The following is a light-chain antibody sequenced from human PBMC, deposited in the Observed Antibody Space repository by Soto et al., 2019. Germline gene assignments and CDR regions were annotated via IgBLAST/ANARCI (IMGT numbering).Light chain of an antibody. CDR2: HAS. V-gene: IGKV1-5*03. J-gene: IGKJ1*01. CDR3: QQYHTYWT. Sequence: DIQMTQSPSTLSASVGDRVTITCRASQSIRRWVAWYQQKPGRAPKLLIYHASGLESGVPSRFSGDGSGTDFTLTITGLQPDDFATYYCQQYHTYWTFGQGTKVEIK. CDR1: QSIRRW.